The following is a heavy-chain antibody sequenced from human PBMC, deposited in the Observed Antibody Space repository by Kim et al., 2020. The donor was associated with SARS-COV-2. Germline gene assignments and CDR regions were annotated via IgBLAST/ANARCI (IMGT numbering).Heavy chain of an antibody. CDR2: ISGSGGST. J-gene: IGHJ4*02. D-gene: IGHD5-18*01. CDR3: AKEGGGYSYGRAPFDY. CDR1: GFTFSSYA. V-gene: IGHV3-23*01. Sequence: GGSLRLSCAASGFTFSSYAMSWVRQAPGKGLEWVSAISGSGGSTYYADSVKGRFTISRDNSKNTLYLQMNSLRAEDTAVYYCAKEGGGYSYGRAPFDYWGQGTLVTVSS.